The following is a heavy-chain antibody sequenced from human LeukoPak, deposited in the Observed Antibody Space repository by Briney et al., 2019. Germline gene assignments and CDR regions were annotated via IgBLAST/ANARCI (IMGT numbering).Heavy chain of an antibody. CDR1: GGSISSYY. D-gene: IGHD4/OR15-4a*01. CDR2: IYFTGGT. Sequence: PSETLSLTCTVSGGSISSYYWSWIRQPAGKGLEWIGRIYFTGGTNYNPSLKSRVTTSVDTSKNQFSLKLTSVTAADTAVYYCARAKDNYRGNDAFDIWGQGTMVTVSS. J-gene: IGHJ3*02. V-gene: IGHV4-4*07. CDR3: ARAKDNYRGNDAFDI.